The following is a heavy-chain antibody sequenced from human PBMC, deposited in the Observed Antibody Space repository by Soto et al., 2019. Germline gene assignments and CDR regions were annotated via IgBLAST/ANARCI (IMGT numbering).Heavy chain of an antibody. D-gene: IGHD3-10*01. J-gene: IGHJ6*02. CDR1: GFTFSSYG. CDR3: AKDWTWFGEFIEQDYYYGMDV. V-gene: IGHV3-30*18. Sequence: QVQLVESGGGVVQPGRSLRLSCAASGFTFSSYGMHWVRQAPGKGLEWMAVISYDGSNKYYADSVKGRFTISRDNSKNTLYLQMNSLRAEDTAVYYCAKDWTWFGEFIEQDYYYGMDVWGQGTTVTVSS. CDR2: ISYDGSNK.